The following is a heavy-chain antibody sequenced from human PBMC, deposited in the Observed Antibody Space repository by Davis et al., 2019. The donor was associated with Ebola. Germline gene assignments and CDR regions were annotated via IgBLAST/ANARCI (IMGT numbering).Heavy chain of an antibody. CDR3: TRALLWFGELIDY. CDR2: IRSKAYGGTT. V-gene: IGHV3-49*04. Sequence: GESLKISCAASGFTFSSYSMSWVRQAPGKGLEWVGFIRSKAYGGTTEYAASVKGRFTISRDDSKSIAYLQMNSLKTEDTAVYYCTRALLWFGELIDYWGQGTLVTVSS. D-gene: IGHD3-10*01. CDR1: GFTFSSYS. J-gene: IGHJ4*02.